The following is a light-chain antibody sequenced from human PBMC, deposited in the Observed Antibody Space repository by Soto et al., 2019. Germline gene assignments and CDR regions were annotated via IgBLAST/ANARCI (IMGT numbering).Light chain of an antibody. CDR1: HSISSSY. CDR2: GAS. Sequence: EIVLTQSPGTLSLSPGERATLSCRASHSISSSYLAWYQQKPGQAPRLLIYGASSRATGIPDRFIGSGSGTEFTLNISRLEPEDFAVYYCQQYGSSPPWTFGQGTKVEIK. J-gene: IGKJ1*01. V-gene: IGKV3-20*01. CDR3: QQYGSSPPWT.